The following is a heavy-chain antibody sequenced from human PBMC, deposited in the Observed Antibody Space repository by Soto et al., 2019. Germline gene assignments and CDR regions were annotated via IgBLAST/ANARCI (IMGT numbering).Heavy chain of an antibody. CDR2: ISFDGNYK. CDR3: AKDRTYCTGDCYFYYGIHV. J-gene: IGHJ6*02. Sequence: QVQLVESGGGVVQPGGSLRLSCSASGSIFSRYGMHWVRQAPGKGPEWVAVISFDGNYKYYADSVKGRFTISRDNAKNTLYLQMGSLRAEDTAVYYCAKDRTYCTGDCYFYYGIHVWGQGTTVTVSS. D-gene: IGHD2-8*02. CDR1: GSIFSRYG. V-gene: IGHV3-30*18.